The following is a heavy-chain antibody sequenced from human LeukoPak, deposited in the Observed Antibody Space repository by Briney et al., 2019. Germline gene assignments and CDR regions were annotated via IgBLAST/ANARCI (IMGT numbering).Heavy chain of an antibody. Sequence: RWASVKVSCKASGGTFSSYAISWVRQAPGQGLEWMGGIIPIFGTANYAQKFQGRVTITTDESTSTACMELSSLRSEDTAVYYCARVSIAAAGTLDYWGQGTLVTVSS. CDR3: ARVSIAAAGTLDY. CDR2: IIPIFGTA. V-gene: IGHV1-69*05. CDR1: GGTFSSYA. J-gene: IGHJ4*02. D-gene: IGHD6-13*01.